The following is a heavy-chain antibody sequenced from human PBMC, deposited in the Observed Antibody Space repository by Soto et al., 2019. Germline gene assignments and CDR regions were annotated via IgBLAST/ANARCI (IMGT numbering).Heavy chain of an antibody. Sequence: ASVKVSWKASGYTFTTYYIHWVRQAPGQGLEWMGLINPIDGTTRYAQRFQGRVTMTRDTSTSTVYMELSSLRSEDTAIYYCARGAYNWNYASDYWGQGTLVTVSS. CDR1: GYTFTTYY. J-gene: IGHJ4*02. CDR3: ARGAYNWNYASDY. V-gene: IGHV1-46*01. D-gene: IGHD1-7*01. CDR2: INPIDGTT.